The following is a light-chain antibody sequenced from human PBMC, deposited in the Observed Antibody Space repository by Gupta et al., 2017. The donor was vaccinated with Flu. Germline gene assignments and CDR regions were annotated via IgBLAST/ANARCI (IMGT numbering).Light chain of an antibody. J-gene: IGLJ1*01. CDR2: EVS. CDR1: SSDVGGYNY. Sequence: TSSDVGGYNYVSWYQQHPGKAPKLMIYEVSNRPSGVSNRFSGSKSGNTASLTISGLQAEDEADYYCSSYTSSSTLSFGTGTKVTVL. V-gene: IGLV2-14*01. CDR3: SSYTSSSTLS.